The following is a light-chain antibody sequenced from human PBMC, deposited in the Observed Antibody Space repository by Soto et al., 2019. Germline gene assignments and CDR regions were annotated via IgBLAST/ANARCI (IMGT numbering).Light chain of an antibody. CDR1: QSVSNSF. J-gene: IGKJ2*01. V-gene: IGKV3-20*01. CDR3: QQYSTLPHT. Sequence: ESVLTQSPDTLSLAPGERATLSCRTSQSVSNSFFAWYQQRPGQAPRLLIYGISTRATGIPDRFSGSGSGIDFTLPISRLEPEDFVVYFCQQYSTLPHTFGHGTKLEVK. CDR2: GIS.